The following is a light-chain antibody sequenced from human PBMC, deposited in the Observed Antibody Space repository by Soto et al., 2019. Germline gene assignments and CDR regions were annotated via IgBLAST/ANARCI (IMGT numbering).Light chain of an antibody. J-gene: IGKJ5*01. Sequence: EFVLTHSPGTLSLSPWEIATLSCRASQTVRNNYLAWYQQKPGQAPRLLIYDASSRATGIPDRFSGGGSGTDFTLTISRLEPEDFAVYYCQQYSSSLITFGQGTRLEIK. V-gene: IGKV3-20*01. CDR2: DAS. CDR3: QQYSSSLIT. CDR1: QTVRNNY.